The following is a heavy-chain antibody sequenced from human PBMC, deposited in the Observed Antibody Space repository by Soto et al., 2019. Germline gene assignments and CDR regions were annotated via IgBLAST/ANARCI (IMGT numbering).Heavy chain of an antibody. J-gene: IGHJ4*02. V-gene: IGHV4-31*03. CDR3: ATLSPRYYDIVTGRTRGYYFDK. D-gene: IGHD3-9*01. CDR2: IYYSGIT. Sequence: SGTLSLPCSVAGGSISSGAIYWSWIRLHPGDCLEWIGYIYYSGITYYNPSLKSRVSISVGSTKSQFSLKLSSLTAAYTAVYYCATLSPRYYDIVTGRTRGYYFDKGGLGTLVAVSS. CDR1: GGSISSGAIY.